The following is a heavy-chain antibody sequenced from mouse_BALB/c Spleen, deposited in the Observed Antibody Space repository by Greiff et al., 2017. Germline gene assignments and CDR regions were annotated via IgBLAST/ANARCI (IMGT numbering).Heavy chain of an antibody. CDR2: ISSGGGNT. D-gene: IGHD2-1*01. CDR3: ASGIYYGNHYYFDY. CDR1: GFTFSSYT. V-gene: IGHV5-9*03. Sequence: EVKLMESGGGLVKPGGSLKLSCAASGFTFSSYTMSWVRQTPEKRLEWVATISSGGGNTYYPDSVKGRFTISRDNAKNNLYLQMSSLRSEDTALYYCASGIYYGNHYYFDYWGQGTTLTVSS. J-gene: IGHJ2*01.